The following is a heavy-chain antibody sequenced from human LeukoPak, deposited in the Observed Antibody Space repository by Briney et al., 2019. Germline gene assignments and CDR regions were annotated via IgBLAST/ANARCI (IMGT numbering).Heavy chain of an antibody. V-gene: IGHV4-61*01. Sequence: PSETLSLTCTVFSGGSISCSIHYWSWIRQPPGKGLEWIGYIYYSGTTNYNPSLENPSLKSRVTISVDTSKNQFSLKLRSVTAADMAVYYCVRGRLIRQLVPWFDPWGQGTLVTVSS. CDR2: IYYSGTT. D-gene: IGHD6-6*01. CDR3: VRGRLIRQLVPWFDP. CDR1: GGSISCSIHY. J-gene: IGHJ5*02.